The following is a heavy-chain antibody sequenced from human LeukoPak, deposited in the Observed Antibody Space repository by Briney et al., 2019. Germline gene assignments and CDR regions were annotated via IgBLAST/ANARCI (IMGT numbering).Heavy chain of an antibody. CDR1: GGSISSSGYY. Sequence: SETLSLTCTVSGGSISSSGYYWGWIRQPPGKGLEWIASIYHSGSTYYNPSLKSRVTISIDTSKNQFSLKLSSVTAADTAVYYCARQAGYCSGGSCYGGWFDPWGQGTLVTVSS. CDR3: ARQAGYCSGGSCYGGWFDP. J-gene: IGHJ5*02. CDR2: IYHSGST. V-gene: IGHV4-39*01. D-gene: IGHD2-15*01.